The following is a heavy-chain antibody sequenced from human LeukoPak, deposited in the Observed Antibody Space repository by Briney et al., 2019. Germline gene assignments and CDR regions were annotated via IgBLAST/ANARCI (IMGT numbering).Heavy chain of an antibody. D-gene: IGHD2-2*01. CDR1: GYSFTSYW. V-gene: IGHV5-51*01. CDR3: ARRYCSSTSCSTEDAFDI. CDR2: IYPGDSDT. Sequence: GESLKISCKGSGYSFTSYWIGWVRQMPGKGLEWMGIIYPGDSDTRYSPSFQGQVTISADKSISTAYLQWSSLKASDTAMYYCARRYCSSTSCSTEDAFDIWGQGTMVTVSS. J-gene: IGHJ3*02.